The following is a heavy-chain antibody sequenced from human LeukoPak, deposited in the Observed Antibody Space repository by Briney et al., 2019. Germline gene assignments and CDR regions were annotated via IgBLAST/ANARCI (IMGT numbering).Heavy chain of an antibody. D-gene: IGHD1-7*01. CDR2: ISSNGVST. V-gene: IGHV3-64*01. J-gene: IGHJ4*02. Sequence: GGSLRLSCATSEFIFTSYEMHWVRQTPGKGLEYVSGISSNGVSTYYAISVKGRFTISRDNSKNTLSLRMGSLKSEDMAVYYCARSTEGTAHFDYWGQGTLVTVSS. CDR3: ARSTEGTAHFDY. CDR1: EFIFTSYE.